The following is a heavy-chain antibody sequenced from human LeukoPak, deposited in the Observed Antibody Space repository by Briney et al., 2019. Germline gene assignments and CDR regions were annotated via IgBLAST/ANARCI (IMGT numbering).Heavy chain of an antibody. D-gene: IGHD7-27*01. CDR3: AAANWGLFDY. CDR1: GFTFSSYS. J-gene: IGHJ4*02. CDR2: ISCSSSYI. V-gene: IGHV3-21*01. Sequence: GGSLRLSCAASGFTFSSYSMNWVRQAPGKGLEWVSSISCSSSYIYYADSVKGRFTISRDNAKNSLYLQMNSLRAEDTAVYYCAAANWGLFDYWGQGTLVTVSS.